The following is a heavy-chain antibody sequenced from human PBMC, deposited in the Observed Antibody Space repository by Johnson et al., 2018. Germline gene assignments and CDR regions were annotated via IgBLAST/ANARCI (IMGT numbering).Heavy chain of an antibody. CDR3: AGDRGYCSGGSCYRYFQH. Sequence: QVQLVQSGGGVVQXGRSXRLXCAASGFTFSSYAMHWVRQAPGKGLEWVAVISYDGSNKYYADSVKVRFTISRDNSKNTLYLQMNSLRAEDTAVYYCAGDRGYCSGGSCYRYFQHWGQGTLVTVSS. CDR2: ISYDGSNK. D-gene: IGHD2-15*01. CDR1: GFTFSSYA. V-gene: IGHV3-30-3*01. J-gene: IGHJ1*01.